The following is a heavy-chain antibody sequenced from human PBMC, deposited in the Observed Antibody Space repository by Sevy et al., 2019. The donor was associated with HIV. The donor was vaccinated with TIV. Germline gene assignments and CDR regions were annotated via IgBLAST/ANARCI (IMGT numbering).Heavy chain of an antibody. Sequence: GGSLRLSCAASGFSLTTSDMHWVRQAPGKGLEWVAYVRNDGSNKYYADHVRDRFTISRDSPKNTLYLQMNSLRDEETAIYYCARGRKTTEEWLEELDYYYGLDVWGQGTTVTVSS. CDR3: ARGRKTTEEWLEELDYYYGLDV. V-gene: IGHV3-30*02. CDR2: VRNDGSNK. D-gene: IGHD2-8*01. J-gene: IGHJ6*02. CDR1: GFSLTTSD.